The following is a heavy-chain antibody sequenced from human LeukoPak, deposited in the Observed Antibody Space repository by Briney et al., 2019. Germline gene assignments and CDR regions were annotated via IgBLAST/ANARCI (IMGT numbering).Heavy chain of an antibody. D-gene: IGHD3-22*01. V-gene: IGHV4-59*08. CDR2: IYYSGST. Sequence: PSETLSLTCTVSGGSISSYYWSWIRQPPGKGLEWIGYIYYSGSTNYNPSLKSRVTISVDTSKNQFSLKLSSVTAADTAVYYCARQTGYYDSSGYHKPSNFDYWGQGTLVTVPS. CDR3: ARQTGYYDSSGYHKPSNFDY. CDR1: GGSISSYY. J-gene: IGHJ4*02.